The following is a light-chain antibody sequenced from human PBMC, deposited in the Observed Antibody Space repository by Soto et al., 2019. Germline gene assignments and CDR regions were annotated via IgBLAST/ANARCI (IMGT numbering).Light chain of an antibody. CDR1: SSNIGAGYD. Sequence: QSVLTQPTSVSGAPGQRVTISCTGSSSNIGAGYDVHWYQQLPGTAPKLLIYANINRPSGVPDRFSGSKSGTSASLAITWLQAEDEADYYCQSYDSSLSALFGTGTKVTVL. V-gene: IGLV1-40*01. J-gene: IGLJ1*01. CDR3: QSYDSSLSAL. CDR2: ANI.